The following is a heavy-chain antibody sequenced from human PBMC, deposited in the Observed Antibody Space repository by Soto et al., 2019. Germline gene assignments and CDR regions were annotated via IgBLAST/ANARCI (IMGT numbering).Heavy chain of an antibody. Sequence: EVQLVESGGGLVQPGGSLRLSCAASGFTFSSYSMNWVRQAPGKGLEWVSFFSSSSGTIYYADSVKGRFTISRDNAKNSLYLQMNSLRGEGTGVYYCAREGWPFDYWGQGALVTVSS. D-gene: IGHD1-26*01. J-gene: IGHJ4*02. CDR3: AREGWPFDY. CDR2: FSSSSGTI. CDR1: GFTFSSYS. V-gene: IGHV3-48*01.